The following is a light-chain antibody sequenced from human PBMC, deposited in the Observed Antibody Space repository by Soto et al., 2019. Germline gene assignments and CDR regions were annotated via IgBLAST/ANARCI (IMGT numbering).Light chain of an antibody. CDR1: QSVGTN. V-gene: IGKV3-15*01. Sequence: EIVMTQSPVILSVSPGERATLSCRASQSVGTNLAWYQQKPGQAPRLLISGAATRATGIPARFSGRGSGTEFTLTVSSLQSEDFAVYYCQQRSKWRTFGQGTKVDIK. CDR2: GAA. J-gene: IGKJ1*01. CDR3: QQRSKWRT.